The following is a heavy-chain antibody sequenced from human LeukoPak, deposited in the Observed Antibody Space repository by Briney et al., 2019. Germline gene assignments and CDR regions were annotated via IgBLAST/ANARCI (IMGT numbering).Heavy chain of an antibody. Sequence: SETLSLTCTVSGGSISSSSYYWGWIRQPPGKGLEWIGSIYYSGSTNYNPSLKSRVTISVDTSKNQFSLKLSSVTAADTAVYYCASLAYGDYYFDYWGQGTLVTVSS. D-gene: IGHD4-17*01. V-gene: IGHV4-39*07. CDR3: ASLAYGDYYFDY. J-gene: IGHJ4*02. CDR2: IYYSGST. CDR1: GGSISSSSYY.